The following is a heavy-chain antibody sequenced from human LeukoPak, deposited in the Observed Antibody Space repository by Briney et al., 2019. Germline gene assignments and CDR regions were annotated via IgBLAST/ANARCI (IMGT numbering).Heavy chain of an antibody. CDR1: GGSISSYY. J-gene: IGHJ4*02. Sequence: SETLSLTCTVSGGSISSYYWSWIRQPPGKGLEWIGYIYYSGSTNYNPSLKSRVTISVDTSKNQFSLKLSSVTAADTAVYYCARRKIASEEMATIYDYWGQGTLVTVSS. CDR3: ARRKIASEEMATIYDY. CDR2: IYYSGST. V-gene: IGHV4-59*08. D-gene: IGHD5-24*01.